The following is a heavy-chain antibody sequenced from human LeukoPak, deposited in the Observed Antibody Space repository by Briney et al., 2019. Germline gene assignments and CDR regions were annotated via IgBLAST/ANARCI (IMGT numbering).Heavy chain of an antibody. V-gene: IGHV3-21*01. CDR3: ATDGQSSGWYGFGY. J-gene: IGHJ4*02. CDR2: ITSPVGHI. CDR1: GFKFSTYS. D-gene: IGHD6-19*01. Sequence: GGSLKLSCAASGFKFSTYSMNWVRQAPGKGLEWVASITSPVGHIYYADSLKGRITISRDNAESSLYLQMNSLRAEDTAVYYCATDGQSSGWYGFGYWGQGTLVTVST.